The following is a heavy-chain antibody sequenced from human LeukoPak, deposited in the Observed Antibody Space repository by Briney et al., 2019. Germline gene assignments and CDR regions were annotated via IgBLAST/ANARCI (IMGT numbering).Heavy chain of an antibody. CDR3: ARDLGHYYGSGSYFDY. CDR2: INPSGGST. CDR1: GYTFTSYY. Sequence: ASVKVSCKASGYTFTSYYTHWVRQAPGQGLEWMGIINPSGGSTSYAQKFQGRVTITRDTSTSTVYMELSSLRSEDTAVYYCARDLGHYYGSGSYFDYWGQGTLVTVSS. V-gene: IGHV1-46*01. J-gene: IGHJ4*02. D-gene: IGHD3-10*01.